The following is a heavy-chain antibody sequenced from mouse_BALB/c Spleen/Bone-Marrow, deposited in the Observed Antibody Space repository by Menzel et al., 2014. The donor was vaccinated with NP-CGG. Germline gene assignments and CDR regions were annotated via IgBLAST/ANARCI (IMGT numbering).Heavy chain of an antibody. V-gene: IGHV1S29*02. CDR1: GYTFTDYN. CDR3: AREGGHYDAMDY. Sequence: VQLQQSGPELVNPGASIKISCKASGYTFTDYNIHWVKQSHGKSPEWIGYIYPYNGATGYNQKFNIKATLTVDKSSSTAYMELRSLTSEDSTVYYCAREGGHYDAMDYWGQGTSVTVSS. J-gene: IGHJ4*01. CDR2: IYPYNGAT. D-gene: IGHD1-2*01.